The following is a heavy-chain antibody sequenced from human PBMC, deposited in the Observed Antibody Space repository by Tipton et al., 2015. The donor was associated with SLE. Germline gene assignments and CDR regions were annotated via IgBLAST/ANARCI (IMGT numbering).Heavy chain of an antibody. J-gene: IGHJ4*02. D-gene: IGHD6-13*01. CDR1: GGSISSSSYY. V-gene: IGHV4-39*07. CDR2: IYYSGST. CDR3: ASLRYGSSRHGIDY. Sequence: LRLSCTVSGGSISSSSYYWGWIRQPPGKGLEWIGSIYYSGSTYYNPSLKSRVTISVDTSKNQFSLKLNSVTAADTAVYYCASLRYGSSRHGIDYWGQGTLVTVSS.